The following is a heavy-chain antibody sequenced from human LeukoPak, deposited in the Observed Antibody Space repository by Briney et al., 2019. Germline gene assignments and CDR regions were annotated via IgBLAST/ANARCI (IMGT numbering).Heavy chain of an antibody. CDR3: ARGTAAAKIDY. CDR1: GFTFSRYS. V-gene: IGHV3-21*01. J-gene: IGHJ4*02. Sequence: GGSLRLSCAASGFTFSRYSMNWVRQAPGKGLEWVSSISSSGSSTYYADSVKGRFTISRDNAKNSLYLQMNSLRAEDTAVYYCARGTAAAKIDYWGQGTLVTVSS. D-gene: IGHD6-13*01. CDR2: ISSSGSST.